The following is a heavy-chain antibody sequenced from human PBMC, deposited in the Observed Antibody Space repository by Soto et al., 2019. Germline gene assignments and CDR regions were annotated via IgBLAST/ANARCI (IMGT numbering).Heavy chain of an antibody. V-gene: IGHV1-18*01. CDR1: GYTFTSYG. CDR3: ARDRRYFDWLFSPFDY. Sequence: ASVKVSCKASGYTFTSYGISWVRQAPGQGLEWMGWISAYNGNTNYAQKLQGRVTMTTDTSTSTAYMELRSLRSDDTAVYYCARDRRYFDWLFSPFDYWGQGTLVTVSS. D-gene: IGHD3-9*01. CDR2: ISAYNGNT. J-gene: IGHJ4*02.